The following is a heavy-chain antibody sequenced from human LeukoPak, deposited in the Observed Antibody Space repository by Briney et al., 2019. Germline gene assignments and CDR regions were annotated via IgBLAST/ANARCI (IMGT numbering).Heavy chain of an antibody. D-gene: IGHD6-19*01. CDR3: ARGNRIALYSSGWYYFDY. Sequence: GGSLRLSCAASGFTVSSNYMSWVRQAPGKGLEWVSVIYSGGSTYYADSVKGRFTISRDNSKNTLYLQMNSLRAEDTAVYYCARGNRIALYSSGWYYFDYWGQGTLVTVSS. CDR2: IYSGGST. J-gene: IGHJ4*02. V-gene: IGHV3-53*05. CDR1: GFTVSSNY.